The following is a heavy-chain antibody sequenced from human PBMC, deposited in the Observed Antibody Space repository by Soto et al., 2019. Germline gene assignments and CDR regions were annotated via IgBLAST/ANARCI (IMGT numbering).Heavy chain of an antibody. CDR2: IKSDGSST. CDR1: DFTFSNYW. Sequence: PGGSLRLSCAASDFTFSNYWMYWVRQAPGKGLVWVSRIKSDGSSTSYADSVEGRFTISRDNAKNTLYLQMNSLRGEDTAVYYCARSPSSGWYYFYYWGQGALVTVSS. V-gene: IGHV3-74*01. J-gene: IGHJ4*02. D-gene: IGHD6-19*01. CDR3: ARSPSSGWYYFYY.